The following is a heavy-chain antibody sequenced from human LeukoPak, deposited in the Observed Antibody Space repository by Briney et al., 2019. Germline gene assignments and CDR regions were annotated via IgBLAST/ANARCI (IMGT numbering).Heavy chain of an antibody. Sequence: GRSLRLSCAASGITFSSYPMTWVRQAPGKGLEWVSTISGSGGSTYYADSVKGRFTISRDNAKNTLSLQMSSLRAEDTAVYYCAKEGSRGGIPTRHFDHWGLGTLVTVSS. CDR3: AKEGSRGGIPTRHFDH. CDR1: GITFSSYP. V-gene: IGHV3-23*01. J-gene: IGHJ4*02. CDR2: ISGSGGST. D-gene: IGHD6-13*01.